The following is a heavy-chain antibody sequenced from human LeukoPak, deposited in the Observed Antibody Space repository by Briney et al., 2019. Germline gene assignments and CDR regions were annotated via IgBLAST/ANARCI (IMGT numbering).Heavy chain of an antibody. J-gene: IGHJ4*02. D-gene: IGHD6-13*01. CDR1: GFTFSSYG. CDR2: ISYDGSNK. Sequence: SGGSLRLSCAASGFTFSSYGMHWVRQAPGKGLEWVAVISYDGSNKYYADSVKGRFTISRDNSKNTLYLQMNSLRAEDTAVYYCAKERYSSSSLFAITPFDYWGQGTLVTVSS. CDR3: AKERYSSSSLFAITPFDY. V-gene: IGHV3-30*18.